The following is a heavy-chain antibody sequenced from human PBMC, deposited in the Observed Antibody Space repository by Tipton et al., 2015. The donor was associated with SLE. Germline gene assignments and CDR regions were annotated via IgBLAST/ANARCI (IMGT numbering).Heavy chain of an antibody. D-gene: IGHD3-22*01. CDR2: IYTSGST. CDR3: ARRPYVSSGYFFDY. V-gene: IGHV4-4*08. J-gene: IGHJ4*02. Sequence: GLVKPSETLSLTCTVSGDAITNSYWSWIRQPPGKGLEWIGYIYTSGSTSYNPSLKSRVTISVDTSKNQFSLKLSSVTAADTAVYYCARRPYVSSGYFFDYWGQGTLVTVSS. CDR1: GDAITNSY.